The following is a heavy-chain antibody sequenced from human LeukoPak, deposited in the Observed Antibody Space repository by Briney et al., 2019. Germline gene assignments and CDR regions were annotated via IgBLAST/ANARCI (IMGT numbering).Heavy chain of an antibody. CDR2: INPNSGGT. CDR3: ARTGERLDRFDP. D-gene: IGHD1-1*01. CDR1: GYTFTGYY. Sequence: GPVKVSCKASGYTFTGYYMHWVRQAPGQGLEWMGWINPNSGGTNYAQKFQGRVTMTRDTSISTAYMELSRLRSDDTAVYYCARTGERLDRFDPWGQGTLVTVSS. J-gene: IGHJ5*02. V-gene: IGHV1-2*02.